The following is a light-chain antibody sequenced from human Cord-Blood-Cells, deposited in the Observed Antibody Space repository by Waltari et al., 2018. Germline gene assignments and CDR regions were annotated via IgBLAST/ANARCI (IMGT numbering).Light chain of an antibody. V-gene: IGLV2-14*01. CDR1: SSDVGGYNY. Sequence: QSALTQPASVSGSPGQSITISCTGTSSDVGGYNYFSWYQQPPGKAPKLMIYDVSNRPSGVSNRFSGSKSGNTASLTISGLQAEDEADYYCSSYTSSSTLYVFGTGTKVTVL. J-gene: IGLJ1*01. CDR3: SSYTSSSTLYV. CDR2: DVS.